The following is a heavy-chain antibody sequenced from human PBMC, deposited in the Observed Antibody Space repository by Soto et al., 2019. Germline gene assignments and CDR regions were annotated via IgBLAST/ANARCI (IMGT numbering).Heavy chain of an antibody. J-gene: IGHJ5*02. CDR1: GFTFSSYS. Sequence: EVQLVESGGGLVKPGGSLRLSCAASGFTFSSYSMNWVRQAPGKGLEWVSSISSSSSYIYYADSVKGRFTISRDNAKNSLYLQMNSLRAEDTAVYYCARGEQQLPKHHNWFDPWGQGTLVTVSS. CDR3: ARGEQQLPKHHNWFDP. CDR2: ISSSSSYI. D-gene: IGHD6-13*01. V-gene: IGHV3-21*01.